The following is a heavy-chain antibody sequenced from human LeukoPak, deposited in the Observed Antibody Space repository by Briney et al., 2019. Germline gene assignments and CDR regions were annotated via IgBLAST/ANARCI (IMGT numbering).Heavy chain of an antibody. Sequence: ASVTVSCKASGYTFTGYFMHWVRQAPGQGLEWMGWINPNSGGTNYAQKFQGRVTMTRDTSISTAYMELSRLRSDDTAVYYCARARVGYPNWFDPWGQGTLVTVSS. D-gene: IGHD3-22*01. J-gene: IGHJ5*02. V-gene: IGHV1-2*02. CDR2: INPNSGGT. CDR3: ARARVGYPNWFDP. CDR1: GYTFTGYF.